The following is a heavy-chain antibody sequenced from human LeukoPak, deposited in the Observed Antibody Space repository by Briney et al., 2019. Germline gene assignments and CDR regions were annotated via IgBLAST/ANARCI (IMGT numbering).Heavy chain of an antibody. CDR1: GFTFSSYE. CDR3: ARGPDIVVVVAAAYFDY. J-gene: IGHJ4*02. V-gene: IGHV3-48*03. D-gene: IGHD2-15*01. CDR2: ISSSGSTI. Sequence: GGSLRLSCAASGFTFSSYEMNWDRQAPGKGLEWVSYISSSGSTIYYADSVKGRFTISRDNAKNSLYLQMNSLRAEDTAVYYCARGPDIVVVVAAAYFDYWGQGTLVTVSS.